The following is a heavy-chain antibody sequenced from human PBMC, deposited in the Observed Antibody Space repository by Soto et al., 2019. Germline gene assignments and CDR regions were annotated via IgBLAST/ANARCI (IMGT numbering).Heavy chain of an antibody. V-gene: IGHV4-31*03. J-gene: IGHJ5*02. CDR1: GGSISSGGYY. CDR3: AREKRGHVAWFDP. CDR2: IYYSGST. Sequence: QVQLQESGPGLVKPSQTLSLTCTVSGGSISSGGYYWSWIRQHPGKGLEWIGYIYYSGSTYYNPSLKSRVTISVDTSKNQYSLKLSSVTAADTAVYYCAREKRGHVAWFDPWGQGTLVTVSS. D-gene: IGHD3-10*01.